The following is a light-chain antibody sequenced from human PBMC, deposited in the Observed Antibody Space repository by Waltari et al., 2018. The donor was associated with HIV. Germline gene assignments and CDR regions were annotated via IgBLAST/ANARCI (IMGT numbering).Light chain of an antibody. CDR2: KAS. Sequence: DIQMTPSPSSLAAFVGDRVRITCRASQPINTWLAWYQQKPGSPSKLLVYKASTLQVGVPPRFSGSGWGTDFTLAIDTVQPDDFATYYCQQYNSDPSFGQGTRL. V-gene: IGKV1-5*03. CDR3: QQYNSDPS. J-gene: IGKJ5*01. CDR1: QPINTW.